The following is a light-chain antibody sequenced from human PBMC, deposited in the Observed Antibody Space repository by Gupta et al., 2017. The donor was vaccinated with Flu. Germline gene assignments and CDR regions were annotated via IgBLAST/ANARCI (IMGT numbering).Light chain of an antibody. Sequence: EIQMTQSPSTLPASSGDSVTITCRASESIPNWLAWYQRKPGRAPKLLIYRTSTLADGVPSRFSGSASGTDFTLAISSLQPDDFATYFCQQYNNYSPTFGPGTKV. V-gene: IGKV1-5*03. CDR2: RTS. CDR3: QQYNNYSPT. J-gene: IGKJ3*01. CDR1: ESIPNW.